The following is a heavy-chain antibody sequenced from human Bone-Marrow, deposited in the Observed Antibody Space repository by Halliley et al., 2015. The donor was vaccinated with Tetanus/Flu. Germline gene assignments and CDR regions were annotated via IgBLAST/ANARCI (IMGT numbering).Heavy chain of an antibody. CDR2: IYSGGNT. CDR1: GDSISNYY. Sequence: GLVKPSETLSLTCTVSGDSISNYYWNWVRQAPGKGLEWIGYIYSGGNTNSNPSLKSRVTMTLDTSKNQFSLNLASVTAADTAVYYCARDGSGTYYLSLLDYWGQGALVTVSS. J-gene: IGHJ4*02. CDR3: ARDGSGTYYLSLLDY. D-gene: IGHD1-26*01. V-gene: IGHV4-59*01.